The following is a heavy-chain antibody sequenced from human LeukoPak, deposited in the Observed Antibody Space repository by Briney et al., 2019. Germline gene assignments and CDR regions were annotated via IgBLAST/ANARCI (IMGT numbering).Heavy chain of an antibody. Sequence: PSETLSLTCTVSGGSISSYYWSWIRQPPGKGLEWIGYIYYSGSTNYNPSPKSRVTISVDTSKNQFSLKLSSVTAADTAVYYCARSPGRDFWSDKNWFDPWGQGTLVTVSS. CDR1: GGSISSYY. CDR3: ARSPGRDFWSDKNWFDP. D-gene: IGHD3-3*01. V-gene: IGHV4-59*01. J-gene: IGHJ5*02. CDR2: IYYSGST.